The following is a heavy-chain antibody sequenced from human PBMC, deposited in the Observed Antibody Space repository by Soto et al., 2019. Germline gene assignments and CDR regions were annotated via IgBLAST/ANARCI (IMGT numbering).Heavy chain of an antibody. CDR2: IFYSGST. CDR3: ATGGYSYPRVSGYGMDV. J-gene: IGHJ6*02. D-gene: IGHD5-18*01. Sequence: QVQLQESGPGLVKPSQTLSLTCTVSGGSISSGCYYWSRIRQPPGKGLDWIGYIFYSGSTYYNPSLKSRVTISVDTSKNQFSLKLSSVTAADTAVYYCATGGYSYPRVSGYGMDVWGQGTTVTVSS. CDR1: GGSISSGCYY. V-gene: IGHV4-31*03.